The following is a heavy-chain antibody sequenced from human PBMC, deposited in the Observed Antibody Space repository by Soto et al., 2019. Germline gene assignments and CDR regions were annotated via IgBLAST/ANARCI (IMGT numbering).Heavy chain of an antibody. CDR2: ISSSSSYI. CDR1: GFTFSSYS. Sequence: PGGSLRLSCAASGFTFSSYSMNWVRQSPGKGLEWVSSISSSSSYIYYADSVKGRFTISRDNAKNSLFLQMNSLRAEDTAVYYCARAECSSPDCLTAYYSYGLDVWGQGSTVTVSS. D-gene: IGHD3-9*01. V-gene: IGHV3-21*01. J-gene: IGHJ6*02. CDR3: ARAECSSPDCLTAYYSYGLDV.